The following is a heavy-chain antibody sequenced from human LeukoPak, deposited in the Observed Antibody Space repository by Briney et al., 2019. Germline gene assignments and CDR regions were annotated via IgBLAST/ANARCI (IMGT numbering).Heavy chain of an antibody. V-gene: IGHV1-46*01. CDR1: GYTFTSYD. J-gene: IGHJ6*02. Sequence: ASVKVSCKASGYTFTSYDIHWVRQAPGQGLEWMGIVHPSTGSTSFTQKFQGRVTMTSDTSTRTVYMELSSLRSEDTAVYYCARGGFYDFWSGYQTYYYYGMDVWGQGTTVTVSS. CDR3: ARGGFYDFWSGYQTYYYYGMDV. CDR2: VHPSTGST. D-gene: IGHD3-3*01.